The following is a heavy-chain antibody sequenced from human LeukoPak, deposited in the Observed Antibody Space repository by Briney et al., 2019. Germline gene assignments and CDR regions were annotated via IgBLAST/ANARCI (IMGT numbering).Heavy chain of an antibody. V-gene: IGHV3-7*01. CDR2: IKQDGSEK. D-gene: IGHD3-22*01. J-gene: IGHJ4*02. Sequence: GGSLRLSCAASGFIFSSYWMSWIRQAPGKGLEWVANIKQDGSEKYYVDSVKGRFTISRDNAKNSLYLQMNSLRAEDTAVYYCARASFPYYYDSSGYYSYWGQGTLVTVSS. CDR3: ARASFPYYYDSSGYYSY. CDR1: GFIFSSYW.